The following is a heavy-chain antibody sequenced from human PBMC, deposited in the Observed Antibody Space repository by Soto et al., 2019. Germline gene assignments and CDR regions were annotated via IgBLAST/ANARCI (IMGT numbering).Heavy chain of an antibody. V-gene: IGHV1-69*13. D-gene: IGHD4-17*01. CDR2: IIPIFGTA. CDR3: ASLPDSKDDYGDYVGAFDI. CDR1: GGTFSSYA. Sequence: ASVKVSCKASGGTFSSYAISWVRQAPGQGLEWMGGIIPIFGTANYAQKFQGRVTITADESTSTAYMELSSLRSEDTAVYYCASLPDSKDDYGDYVGAFDIWGQGTMVTVSS. J-gene: IGHJ3*02.